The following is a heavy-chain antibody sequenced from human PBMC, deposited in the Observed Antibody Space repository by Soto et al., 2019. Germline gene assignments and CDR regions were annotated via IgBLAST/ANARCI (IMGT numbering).Heavy chain of an antibody. CDR1: GFTFSTYG. J-gene: IGHJ6*02. V-gene: IGHV3-33*01. Sequence: QVQVVESGGGVVQPGRSLRLSCAASGFTFSTYGMHWVRQAPGKVLEWVAVIWFDGRNKFYADSVKGRFTISRDNSKNTLYLRMNSLRAEDTAVYYCARDKRGVLGVYYGMDVWVQGTTVTVSS. CDR3: ARDKRGVLGVYYGMDV. CDR2: IWFDGRNK. D-gene: IGHD1-1*01.